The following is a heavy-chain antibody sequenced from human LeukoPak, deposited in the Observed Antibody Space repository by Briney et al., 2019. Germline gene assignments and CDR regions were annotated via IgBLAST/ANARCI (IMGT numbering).Heavy chain of an antibody. V-gene: IGHV3-33*01. J-gene: IGHJ4*02. CDR2: IWYDGSNK. CDR1: GFTFSSYG. D-gene: IGHD6-19*01. Sequence: GRSLRLSCAASGFTFSSYGMHWVRQAPGKGLEWVAVIWYDGSNKYYADSVKGRFTISRDNSKNTLYLQMNSLRAEDTAVYYCARGEVSAVFDYWGQGTLVTVSS. CDR3: ARGEVSAVFDY.